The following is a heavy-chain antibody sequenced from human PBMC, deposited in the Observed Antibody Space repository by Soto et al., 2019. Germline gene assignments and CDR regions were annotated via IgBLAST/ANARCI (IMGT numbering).Heavy chain of an antibody. J-gene: IGHJ5*01. CDR1: GCSISSYY. CDR3: AGETESSPPGWFDS. D-gene: IGHD6-13*01. V-gene: IGHV4-59*01. CDR2: IYYSGST. Sequence: SETLSLTCTVSGCSISSYYWSWIRQPPGKGLEWIGYIYYSGSTNYNPSLKSRVTISVDTSKNQFSLKLSSVTAADTAVYYCAGETESSPPGWFDSWGQGSVVTVSS.